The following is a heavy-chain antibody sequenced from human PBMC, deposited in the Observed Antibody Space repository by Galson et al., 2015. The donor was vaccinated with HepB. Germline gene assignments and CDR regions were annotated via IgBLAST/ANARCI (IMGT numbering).Heavy chain of an antibody. V-gene: IGHV1-69*06. D-gene: IGHD4-23*01. Sequence: SVKVSCKASGYTFTSYGISWVRQAPGQGLEWMGGIIPIFGTANYAQKFQGRVTITADKSTSTAYMELSSLRSEDTAVYYCARDPDYAGGYGMDVWGQGTTVTVSS. CDR2: IIPIFGTA. CDR1: GYTFTSYG. J-gene: IGHJ6*02. CDR3: ARDPDYAGGYGMDV.